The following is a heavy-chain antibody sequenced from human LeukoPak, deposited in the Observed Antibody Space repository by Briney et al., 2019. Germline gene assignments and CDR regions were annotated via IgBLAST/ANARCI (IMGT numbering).Heavy chain of an antibody. J-gene: IGHJ4*02. D-gene: IGHD6-19*01. Sequence: GGSLRLSCAASGFTFSSYSMNWVRQAPGKGLEWVSSISSSSSYIYYADSVKGRFTISRDNAKNSLYLQMNSLRAEDTAVYYCARVVSSGWYSFEYWGQGILVTVSS. V-gene: IGHV3-21*01. CDR1: GFTFSSYS. CDR3: ARVVSSGWYSFEY. CDR2: ISSSSSYI.